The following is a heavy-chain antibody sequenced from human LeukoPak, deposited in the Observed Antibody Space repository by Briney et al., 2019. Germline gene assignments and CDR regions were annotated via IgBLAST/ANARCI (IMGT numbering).Heavy chain of an antibody. J-gene: IGHJ5*02. V-gene: IGHV1-69*05. CDR1: GGTFSSYA. Sequence: GASVKVSCKASGGTFSSYAISWVRQAPGQGLEWMGGIIPIFGTANYAQKFQGRVTMTRNTSISTAYMELSSLRSEDTAVYYCARSPRITIFGVVIRFDPWGQGTLVTVSS. CDR3: ARSPRITIFGVVIRFDP. D-gene: IGHD3-3*01. CDR2: IIPIFGTA.